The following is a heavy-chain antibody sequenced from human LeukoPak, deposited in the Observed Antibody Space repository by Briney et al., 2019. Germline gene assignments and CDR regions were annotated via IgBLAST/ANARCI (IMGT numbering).Heavy chain of an antibody. D-gene: IGHD2-21*02. V-gene: IGHV3-74*01. CDR2: INSDGSST. CDR3: TRSITGGDYIYAFDI. CDR1: RFTFSNYW. J-gene: IGHJ3*02. Sequence: PGGSLRLSCAASRFTFSNYWMYWVRQAPGKGLVWVSRINSDGSSTTYADSVKGRFTISRDNAKNTLYLQMNSLSAEDSAVYYCTRSITGGDYIYAFDIWGQGTMVTVSS.